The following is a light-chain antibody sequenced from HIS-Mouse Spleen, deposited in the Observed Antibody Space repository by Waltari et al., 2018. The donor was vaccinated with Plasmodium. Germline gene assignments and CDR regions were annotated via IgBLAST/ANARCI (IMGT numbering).Light chain of an antibody. CDR2: EVS. V-gene: IGLV2-8*01. Sequence: QSAPTQPPSASGSPGQSVTISCTGTSSDASGYNYVSWYQQHPGKAPKLMLYEVSKRPSGVPDRFAGSKSGNTASLTVSGLQAEDEADYYCSSYAGSNNLVFGGGTKLTVL. CDR1: SSDASGYNY. J-gene: IGLJ3*02. CDR3: SSYAGSNNLV.